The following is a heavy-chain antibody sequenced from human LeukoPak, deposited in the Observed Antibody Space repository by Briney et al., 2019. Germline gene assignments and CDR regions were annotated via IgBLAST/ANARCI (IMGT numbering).Heavy chain of an antibody. CDR3: AVSAAALFDP. J-gene: IGHJ5*02. D-gene: IGHD6-6*01. Sequence: SETLSLTCTVSGGSINSSSYYWGWVRQPPGKGLEWIGEINHSGSTNYNPSLSLKSRVTISLDTSKNQFSLMLNSVTAADTAVYYCAVSAAALFDPWGQGTLVTVSS. V-gene: IGHV4-39*07. CDR2: INHSGST. CDR1: GGSINSSSYY.